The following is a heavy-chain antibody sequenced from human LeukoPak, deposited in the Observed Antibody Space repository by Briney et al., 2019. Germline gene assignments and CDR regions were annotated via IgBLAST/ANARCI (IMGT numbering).Heavy chain of an antibody. CDR3: ARAPRDSSSSNYMKRFDY. J-gene: IGHJ4*02. V-gene: IGHV4-38-2*01. Sequence: PSETLSLTCAVSGYSISSDNYWVWIRQPPGQGLEWTGGIYHSGSTYYNPSLKSRVTMSVDTSKNQFSLKLSSVTAADTAVYYCARAPRDSSSSNYMKRFDYWGQGTLVTVSS. D-gene: IGHD3-22*01. CDR2: IYHSGST. CDR1: GYSISSDNY.